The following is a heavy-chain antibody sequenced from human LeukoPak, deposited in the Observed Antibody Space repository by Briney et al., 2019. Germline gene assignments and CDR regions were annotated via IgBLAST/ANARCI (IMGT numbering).Heavy chain of an antibody. CDR3: ARLPAKAAAFNAFDI. D-gene: IGHD6-13*01. Sequence: ASVKVSCKASGYTFTSYGISWVRQAPGQGLEWMGWISAYNGNTNYAQKLQGRVTMTTDTSTSTAYMELRSLRSDDTAVYYCARLPAKAAAFNAFDIWGQGTMVTVSS. V-gene: IGHV1-18*01. J-gene: IGHJ3*02. CDR1: GYTFTSYG. CDR2: ISAYNGNT.